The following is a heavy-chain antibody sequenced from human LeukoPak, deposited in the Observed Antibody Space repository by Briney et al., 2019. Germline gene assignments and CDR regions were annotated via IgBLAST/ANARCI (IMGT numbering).Heavy chain of an antibody. CDR3: ASDYVWGTYLTFDY. D-gene: IGHD3-16*02. J-gene: IGHJ4*02. CDR2: INQDESMK. Sequence: GGSLRLSCAASGFIFSGYWMSWVRQAPGKGLEWVASINQDESMKFYVDSVRGRFTISRDNSKNTLYLQMNSLRAEDTAMYYCASDYVWGTYLTFDYWGQGTLVTVSS. CDR1: GFIFSGYW. V-gene: IGHV3-7*01.